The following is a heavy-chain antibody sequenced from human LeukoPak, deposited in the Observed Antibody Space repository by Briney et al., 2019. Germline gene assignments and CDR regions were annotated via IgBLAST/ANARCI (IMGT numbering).Heavy chain of an antibody. CDR1: GFTFSNYW. J-gene: IGHJ4*02. Sequence: GGSLRLSCAASGFTFSNYWMSWVRQAPGKGLEWVANMNQDGSEKYYVDSVKGRFIISRDNAKNSVYLQMNSLRAEDTAVYYCTRDPRRLDYWGQGTLVTVSS. V-gene: IGHV3-7*03. CDR3: TRDPRRLDY. CDR2: MNQDGSEK.